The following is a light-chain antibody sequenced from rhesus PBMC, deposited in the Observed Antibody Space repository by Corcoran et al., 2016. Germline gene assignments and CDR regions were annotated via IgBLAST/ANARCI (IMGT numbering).Light chain of an antibody. Sequence: EIVMTQSPATLSLSPGERATLSCRASQSVSSNLAWYQQKPGQAPRLLIYVASNRAPGIPDRFRGRGSWTDVTLTISSLEPEDVGVYHCQQYNDLLLTFGGGTEVELK. V-gene: IGKV3-35*01. J-gene: IGKJ4*01. CDR1: QSVSSN. CDR2: VAS. CDR3: QQYNDLLLT.